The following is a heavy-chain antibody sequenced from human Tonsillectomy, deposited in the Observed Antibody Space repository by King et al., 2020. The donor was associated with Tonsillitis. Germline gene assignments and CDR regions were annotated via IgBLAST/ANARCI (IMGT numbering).Heavy chain of an antibody. Sequence: VQLVESGGGVVQPGRSLRLSCAASGFTFSNYAMHWVRQAPGKGLEWVAVTSYDGINKYYADFVKDRFTISRDNSKNTLYLQMNSLRPEDTALYYCARDWLSLYHYYGMDVWGQGTTVTVSS. J-gene: IGHJ6*02. V-gene: IGHV3-30*04. CDR1: GFTFSNYA. CDR3: ARDWLSLYHYYGMDV. D-gene: IGHD3-9*01. CDR2: TSYDGINK.